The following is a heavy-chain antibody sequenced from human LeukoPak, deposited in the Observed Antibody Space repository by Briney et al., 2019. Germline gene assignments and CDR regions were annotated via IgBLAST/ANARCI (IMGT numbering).Heavy chain of an antibody. CDR1: GASISSYY. CDR2: IYYTGST. Sequence: SETLSLTCTVSGASISSYYWSWLRQPPGKGLEWIGYIYYTGSTNYNPSLKSRVTMSVDTSKNQFSLKLSSVTAADTAVYYCARGYYDSSGYYINTSFDYWGQGTLVTVSS. CDR3: ARGYYDSSGYYINTSFDY. J-gene: IGHJ4*02. D-gene: IGHD3-22*01. V-gene: IGHV4-59*12.